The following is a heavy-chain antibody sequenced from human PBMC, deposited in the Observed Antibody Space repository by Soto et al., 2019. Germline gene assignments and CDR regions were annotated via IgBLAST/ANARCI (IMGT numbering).Heavy chain of an antibody. Sequence: GASVKVSCKASGYTVTGYDIHWVRQATGQGLEWMGWMNPNTGYTANAQKFQGRVTITADESTSTAYMELSSLTSEDTAVYYCARDKDRLQLGGNYYYIMDVWGQGTTVTSP. V-gene: IGHV1-8*01. CDR1: GYTVTGYD. D-gene: IGHD5-12*01. J-gene: IGHJ6*02. CDR3: ARDKDRLQLGGNYYYIMDV. CDR2: MNPNTGYT.